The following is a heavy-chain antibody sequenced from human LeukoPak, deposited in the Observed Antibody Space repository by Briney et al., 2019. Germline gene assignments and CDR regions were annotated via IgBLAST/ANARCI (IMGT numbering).Heavy chain of an antibody. V-gene: IGHV3-21*01. CDR3: AGARAVAGTPKY. D-gene: IGHD6-19*01. CDR1: GFTFSSYS. CDR2: ISSSSSYI. Sequence: GGSLRLSCAASGFTFSSYSMNWVRQAPGKGLEWVSSISSSSSYIYYADSVKGRFTISRDNAKNSLYLQMNSLRAEDTAVYYCAGARAVAGTPKYWGQGTLVTVSS. J-gene: IGHJ4*02.